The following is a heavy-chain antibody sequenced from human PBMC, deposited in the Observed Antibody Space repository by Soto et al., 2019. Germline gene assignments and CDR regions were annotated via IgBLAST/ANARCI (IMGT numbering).Heavy chain of an antibody. CDR2: IYYSGST. CDR3: ARERGGAALVRD. D-gene: IGHD3-16*01. CDR1: GGSISSGGYY. V-gene: IGHV4-31*03. Sequence: QVQLQESGPGLVKPSQTLSLTCTVSGGSISSGGYYWSWIRQHPGKGLEWIGYIYYSGSTYYNPSLKSRVTISVDTSKNQFSLKLSSVTAADTPVYYCARERGGAALVRDWGQGTLVTVSS. J-gene: IGHJ4*02.